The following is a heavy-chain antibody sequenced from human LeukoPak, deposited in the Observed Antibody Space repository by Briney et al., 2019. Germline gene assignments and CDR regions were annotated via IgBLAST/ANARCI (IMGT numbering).Heavy chain of an antibody. Sequence: PGGSLRLSRAPSGFTFSSYAMRWVHQAPRKGLEWVSAISGSGGSTYYADSVKGRFPITRDNSKNTLYLQTNSLRAEDMAVYDCAKDWKWEGPYYFDYWGQGTLVIVS. CDR3: AKDWKWEGPYYFDY. CDR1: GFTFSSYA. CDR2: ISGSGGST. V-gene: IGHV3-23*01. J-gene: IGHJ4*02. D-gene: IGHD1-26*01.